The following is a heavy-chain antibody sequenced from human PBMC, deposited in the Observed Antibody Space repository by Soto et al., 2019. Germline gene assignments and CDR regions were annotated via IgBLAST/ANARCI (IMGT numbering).Heavy chain of an antibody. CDR3: ARSDYVAFDI. V-gene: IGHV3-21*01. CDR1: GFTFSSYS. CDR2: ISSSSSYI. J-gene: IGHJ3*02. Sequence: SCAASGFTFSSYSMNCVRQAPGKVLEWVSSISSSSSYIYYADSVKGRFTISRDNAKNSLYLQMNSLRAEDTAVYYCARSDYVAFDIWGQGTMVTVSS. D-gene: IGHD4-17*01.